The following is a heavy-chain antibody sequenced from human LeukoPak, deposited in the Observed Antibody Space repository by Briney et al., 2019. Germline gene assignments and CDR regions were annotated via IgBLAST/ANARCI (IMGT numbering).Heavy chain of an antibody. CDR1: GFTFSSYW. CDR3: ARGRSGSHFDY. Sequence: GGSLRLSCAASGFTFSSYWMNWVRQAPGKGLVWVSRIASGGSSTTYADSVKGRFTISRDNAKNTLYLQMNSLRAEDTAVYYCARGRSGSHFDYWRQGTLVMVSS. CDR2: IASGGSST. J-gene: IGHJ4*02. V-gene: IGHV3-74*01. D-gene: IGHD1-26*01.